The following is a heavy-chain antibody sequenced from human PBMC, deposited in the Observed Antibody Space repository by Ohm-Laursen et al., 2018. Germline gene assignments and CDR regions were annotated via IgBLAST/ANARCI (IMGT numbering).Heavy chain of an antibody. V-gene: IGHV3-21*04. D-gene: IGHD1-1*01. CDR1: GFTFNSYS. J-gene: IGHJ4*02. Sequence: SLRLSCAASGFTFNSYSMHWVRQAPGKGLEWVSSISSSSSYIYYADSVKGRFTISRDNSKNTLYLQMNSLRAEDTAVYYCAKDISPVQPDYFDYWGQGTLVTVSS. CDR2: ISSSSSYI. CDR3: AKDISPVQPDYFDY.